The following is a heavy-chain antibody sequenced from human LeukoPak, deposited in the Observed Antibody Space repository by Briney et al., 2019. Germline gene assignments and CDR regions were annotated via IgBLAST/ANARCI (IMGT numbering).Heavy chain of an antibody. Sequence: GESLKISCKGSGYSFTSYWIGWVRQMPGKGLEWMGIIYPGDSDTRYSPSFQGQVTISADKSISTANLQWSSLKASDTAMYYCARSYCSSTSCYGDFDYWGQGTLVTVSS. CDR1: GYSFTSYW. CDR2: IYPGDSDT. J-gene: IGHJ4*02. CDR3: ARSYCSSTSCYGDFDY. D-gene: IGHD2-2*01. V-gene: IGHV5-51*01.